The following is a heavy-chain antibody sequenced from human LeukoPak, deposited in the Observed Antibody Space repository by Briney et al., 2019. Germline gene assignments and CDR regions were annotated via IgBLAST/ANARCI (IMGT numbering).Heavy chain of an antibody. CDR1: GGTFSSYA. CDR3: ARGRYSGSYGWFDP. Sequence: ASVKVSCKASGGTFSSYAISWVRQAPGQGLEWMGGITPIFGTANYAQKFQGRVTITTDESTSTAYMELSSLRSEDTAVYYCARGRYSGSYGWFDPWGQGTLVTVSS. D-gene: IGHD1-26*01. CDR2: ITPIFGTA. J-gene: IGHJ5*02. V-gene: IGHV1-69*05.